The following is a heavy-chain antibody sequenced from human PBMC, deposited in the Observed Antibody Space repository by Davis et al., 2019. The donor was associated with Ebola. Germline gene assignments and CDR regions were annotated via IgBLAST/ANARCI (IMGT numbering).Heavy chain of an antibody. J-gene: IGHJ3*02. Sequence: GGSLRLSCAASGFTVSSNYMSWVRQAPGKGLEWVSTISSSGNYIYYAESVKGRFTISRDNAKNSLTLQMNSLGAEDTAVYYCARGRRLLADAFHIWGQGTMVTASS. CDR1: GFTVSSNY. V-gene: IGHV3-21*06. D-gene: IGHD2-15*01. CDR2: ISSSGNYI. CDR3: ARGRRLLADAFHI.